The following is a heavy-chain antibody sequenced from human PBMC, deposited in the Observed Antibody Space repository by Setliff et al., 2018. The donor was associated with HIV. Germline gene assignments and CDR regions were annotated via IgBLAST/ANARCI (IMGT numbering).Heavy chain of an antibody. CDR3: ASSTVTIFGVVPYYFDY. CDR2: INAGNGKT. CDR1: GSTFSRYG. V-gene: IGHV1-3*01. D-gene: IGHD3-3*01. Sequence: RASVKVSCKASGSTFSRYGLHWVRQAPGQRLEWMGWINAGNGKTKYSQKFQSRVTITRDTSARKAYMELSSLRSEDTAVYYCASSTVTIFGVVPYYFDYWGQGTLVTVSS. J-gene: IGHJ4*02.